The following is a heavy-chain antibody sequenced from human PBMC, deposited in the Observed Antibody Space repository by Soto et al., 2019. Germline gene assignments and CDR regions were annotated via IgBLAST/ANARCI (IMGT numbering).Heavy chain of an antibody. CDR1: GITTSTYW. J-gene: IGHJ4*02. Sequence: PGGSLRLSXAASGITTSTYWMGWFRQAPGRGLEWVATIKEDGTEKYYMDSLKGRLTISRDNAINSLYLQMSSLRAEDTAVYFCVTGAHADYWGQGTLVTVSS. CDR2: IKEDGTEK. V-gene: IGHV3-7*03. D-gene: IGHD3-10*01. CDR3: VTGAHADY.